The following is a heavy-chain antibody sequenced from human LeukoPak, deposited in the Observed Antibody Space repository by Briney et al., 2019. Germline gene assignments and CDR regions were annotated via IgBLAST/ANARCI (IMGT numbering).Heavy chain of an antibody. J-gene: IGHJ4*02. V-gene: IGHV1-2*02. CDR2: INPDSGAT. D-gene: IGHD5-18*01. CDR3: ARELSRLWLGVN. Sequence: ASVKVSCKASGYTFTGYYINWVRQAPGQGLEWMGWINPDSGATNCAQKFQGRVTMTRDTSISTAYMDLSRLTSDDTAVYYCARELSRLWLGVNWGQGTLVTVPS. CDR1: GYTFTGYY.